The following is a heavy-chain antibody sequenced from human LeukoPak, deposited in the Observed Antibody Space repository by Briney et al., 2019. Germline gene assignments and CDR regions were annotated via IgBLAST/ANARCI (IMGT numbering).Heavy chain of an antibody. V-gene: IGHV6-1*01. D-gene: IGHD5-18*01. Sequence: SQTLSLTCAISGDSVSSNSVGWNWLRQSPSRGLEWLGRTYYRSKWYSDYAVSVKSRITINPDTSNNQFSLQLNSVTPEDTAVYYCARDRDTERLDVWGKGTTVTVSS. J-gene: IGHJ6*04. CDR1: GDSVSSNSVG. CDR3: ARDRDTERLDV. CDR2: TYYRSKWYS.